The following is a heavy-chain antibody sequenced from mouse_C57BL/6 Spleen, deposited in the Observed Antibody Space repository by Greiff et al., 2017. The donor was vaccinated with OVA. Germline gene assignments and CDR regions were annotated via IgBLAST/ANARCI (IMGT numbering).Heavy chain of an antibody. V-gene: IGHV5-4*01. Sequence: EVMLVESGGGLVKPGGSLKLSCAASGFTFSSYAMSWVRQTPEKRLEWVATISAGGSYTYYPDNVQGRFTISRDNAKNNLYLQMSHLKSEDTAMYYCARDRGDAFAYWGQGTLVTVSA. CDR2: ISAGGSYT. J-gene: IGHJ3*01. CDR3: ARDRGDAFAY. CDR1: GFTFSSYA. D-gene: IGHD3-3*01.